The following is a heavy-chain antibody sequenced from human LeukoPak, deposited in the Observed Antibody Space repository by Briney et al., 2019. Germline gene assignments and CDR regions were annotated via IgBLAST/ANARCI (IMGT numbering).Heavy chain of an antibody. CDR2: INHSGST. J-gene: IGHJ4*02. V-gene: IGHV4-34*01. D-gene: IGHD3-22*01. Sequence: SETLSLTCAVYGGSFSGYYWSWIRQPPGKGLEWIGEINHSGSTNYNPSLKSRVTISVDTSKNQFSLKLSSVTAADTAVYYCATSPPTYYYDSSGRANLGQGTLVTVSS. CDR3: ATSPPTYYYDSSGRAN. CDR1: GGSFSGYY.